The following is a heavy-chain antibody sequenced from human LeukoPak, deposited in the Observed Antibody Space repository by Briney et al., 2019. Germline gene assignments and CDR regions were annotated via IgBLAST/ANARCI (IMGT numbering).Heavy chain of an antibody. CDR2: ISGSGGNT. J-gene: IGHJ3*02. V-gene: IGHV3-23*01. D-gene: IGHD2-2*01. Sequence: GGSLRLSCAASGFTFSSYAMSWVRQAPGKGLEWISTISGSGGNTYHADSVKGRFTISRDNSKNTLYLQMNSLRAEDTDVYYCAKDPRLSYCRSTTCAYTFDIWGQGTMVTVSS. CDR1: GFTFSSYA. CDR3: AKDPRLSYCRSTTCAYTFDI.